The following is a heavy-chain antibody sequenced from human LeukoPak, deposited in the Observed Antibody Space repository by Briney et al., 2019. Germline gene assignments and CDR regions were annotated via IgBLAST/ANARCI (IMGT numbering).Heavy chain of an antibody. CDR1: GGSISSGSYY. D-gene: IGHD5-18*01. V-gene: IGHV4-61*02. CDR3: ARDHGYSYGFDY. J-gene: IGHJ4*02. Sequence: PSQTLSLTCTVSGGSISSGSYYWSWIRQPAGKGLEWIGRIYTSGSTYYNPSLKSRVTISVDTSKNQFSLKLSSVTAADTAVYYCARDHGYSYGFDYWGQGTLVTVSS. CDR2: IYTSGST.